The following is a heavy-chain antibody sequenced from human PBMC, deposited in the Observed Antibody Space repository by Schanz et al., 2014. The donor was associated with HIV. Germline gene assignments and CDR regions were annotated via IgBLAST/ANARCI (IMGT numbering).Heavy chain of an antibody. CDR3: ARKGGDGYERLDV. Sequence: QVQLVQSGAEVKKPGSSVKVSCKASGGTFMTYAISWVRQAPGQGLEWMGGIIPVFGTTNYAQKFQGRVTMTRNTSISTAYMELSSLRSEDTAVYYCARKGGDGYERLDVWGQGTTVTVSS. CDR1: GGTFMTYA. D-gene: IGHD2-21*01. V-gene: IGHV1-69*06. CDR2: IIPVFGTT. J-gene: IGHJ6*02.